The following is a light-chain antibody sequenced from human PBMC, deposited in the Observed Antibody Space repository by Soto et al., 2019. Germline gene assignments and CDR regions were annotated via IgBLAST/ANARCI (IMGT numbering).Light chain of an antibody. CDR1: QSISSW. Sequence: DIQMTQSPSTLSASVGDRVTITCRASQSISSWLAWYQQKPGKAPKLLIYDASNLESGVPSRFSGSGSGTEFTLTISSLQPDDFATYYCQQYNNYCTFGQGTKLDIK. CDR3: QQYNNYCT. CDR2: DAS. J-gene: IGKJ1*01. V-gene: IGKV1-5*01.